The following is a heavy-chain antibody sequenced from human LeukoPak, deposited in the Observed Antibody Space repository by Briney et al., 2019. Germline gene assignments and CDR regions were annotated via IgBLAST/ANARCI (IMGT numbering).Heavy chain of an antibody. Sequence: SETLSLTCTVSGGSISSYYWSWIRQPPGKGLEWIGYIYYSGSTNYNPSLKSRVTISVDTSKNQFSLKLSSVTAADTAVYYCARAYSSSSDWFDPWGQGTLVTVSS. CDR3: ARAYSSSSDWFDP. CDR1: GGSISSYY. CDR2: IYYSGST. V-gene: IGHV4-59*01. J-gene: IGHJ5*02. D-gene: IGHD6-6*01.